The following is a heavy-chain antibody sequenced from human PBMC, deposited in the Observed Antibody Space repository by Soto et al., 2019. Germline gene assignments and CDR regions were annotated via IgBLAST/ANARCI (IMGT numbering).Heavy chain of an antibody. CDR2: ISGGGDVT. D-gene: IGHD1-26*01. CDR1: GFIFSDYY. J-gene: IGHJ4*02. V-gene: IGHV3-11*01. CDR3: SRDPRLVDY. Sequence: QVQLVETGGALVKPGGSLRLSCAASGFIFSDYYMTWIRQAPGKGPEWISYISGGGDVTAYAHSVKGRFTISRDNTKRSLYLQMNSLKVEDMAVYYCSRDPRLVDYWGEGTLVTVAS.